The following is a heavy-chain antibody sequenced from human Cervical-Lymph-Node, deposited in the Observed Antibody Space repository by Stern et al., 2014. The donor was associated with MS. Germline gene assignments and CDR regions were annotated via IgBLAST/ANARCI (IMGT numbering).Heavy chain of an antibody. CDR3: ARGLLGSENAFDI. D-gene: IGHD2-15*01. V-gene: IGHV1-18*01. J-gene: IGHJ3*02. CDR2: ISAYNCNT. CDR1: GYTFTSYG. Sequence: QVQLVQSGAEVKKPGASVKVSCKASGYTFTSYGISWVRQAPGQGLEWMGWISAYNCNTNYAQKLQGRATMTTDTSSSTACRERSSLRADDTAVYYCARGLLGSENAFDIWGQGTMVTVSS.